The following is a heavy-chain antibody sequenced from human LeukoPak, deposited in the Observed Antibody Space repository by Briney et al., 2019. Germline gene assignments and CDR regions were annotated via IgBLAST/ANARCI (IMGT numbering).Heavy chain of an antibody. D-gene: IGHD3-16*01. J-gene: IGHJ3*02. V-gene: IGHV4-59*08. CDR2: FHYSGST. CDR3: ARLGQPNAFDI. Sequence: SETLSLTCTVSGASISNYYWSWIRQPPGKGLECIGYFHYSGSTNYNPSLKSRVTISVDTSKNQFSLKLSSVTAADTAVYYCARLGQPNAFDIRGQGTMVTVSS. CDR1: GASISNYY.